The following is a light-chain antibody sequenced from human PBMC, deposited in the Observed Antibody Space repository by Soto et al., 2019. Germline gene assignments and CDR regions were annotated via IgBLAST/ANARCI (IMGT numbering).Light chain of an antibody. Sequence: EIVLTQSPATLSLSPGERATLSCWASQSVNRYLVWYQQKPGQAPRLLMYDAYNRATGIPPRFSGSGSGTDFTLTISSLEPEDSAVYYCQQRHMWPITFGQGTRLEIK. CDR2: DAY. V-gene: IGKV3-11*01. CDR1: QSVNRY. J-gene: IGKJ5*01. CDR3: QQRHMWPIT.